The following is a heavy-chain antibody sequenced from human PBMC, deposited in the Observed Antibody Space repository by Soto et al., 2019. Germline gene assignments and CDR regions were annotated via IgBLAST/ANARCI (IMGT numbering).Heavy chain of an antibody. CDR1: GGTFSSYA. D-gene: IGHD6-13*01. Sequence: SVKVSCKASGGTFSSYAISWVRQAPGQGLEWMGGIIPIFGTANYAQRFQGRVTITADESTSTAYMELSSLRSEDTAVYYCARVIRAAAGPLFDYWGQGTLVTVSS. CDR3: ARVIRAAAGPLFDY. CDR2: IIPIFGTA. V-gene: IGHV1-69*13. J-gene: IGHJ4*02.